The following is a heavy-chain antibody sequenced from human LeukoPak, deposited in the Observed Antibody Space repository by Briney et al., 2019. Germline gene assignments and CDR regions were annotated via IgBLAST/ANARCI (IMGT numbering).Heavy chain of an antibody. Sequence: KPSETLSLTCTVSGGSVSSGTYYWSWIRQPPGKGLEWIGYIYYSGSTNYNPSLKSRVTISVDTSKNQFSPKLSSVTAADTAVYYCARDRVRGNSNPFFDYWGQGTLVTVSS. CDR2: IYYSGST. D-gene: IGHD4-11*01. V-gene: IGHV4-61*01. J-gene: IGHJ4*02. CDR1: GGSVSSGTYY. CDR3: ARDRVRGNSNPFFDY.